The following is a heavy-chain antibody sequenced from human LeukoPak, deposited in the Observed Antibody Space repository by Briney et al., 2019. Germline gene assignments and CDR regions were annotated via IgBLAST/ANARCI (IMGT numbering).Heavy chain of an antibody. D-gene: IGHD5-24*01. CDR1: GGSLNSDY. Sequence: SETLSLTCSVSGGSLNSDYWNWLRQPPGKGLEWIGYIYHSGSTNYDPSLKSRVTISIDKSKKQFSLKLISVTAADTAIYYCARVGGMTTINNAAFDIWGQGTMVTVSS. CDR3: ARVGGMTTINNAAFDI. CDR2: IYHSGST. V-gene: IGHV4-59*01. J-gene: IGHJ3*02.